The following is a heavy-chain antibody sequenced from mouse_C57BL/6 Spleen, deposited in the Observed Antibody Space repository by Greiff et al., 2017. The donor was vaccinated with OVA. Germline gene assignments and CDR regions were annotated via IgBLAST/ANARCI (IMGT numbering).Heavy chain of an antibody. Sequence: VQLKESGPELVKPGASVKLSCKASGYSFTGYYMHWVKQSSEKSLEWIGEINPSTGGTSYNQKFKGKATLTVDTSSSTAYMQLKSLTSEDSAVDYYAIYGDGYFDYWGQGTTLTVSS. CDR2: INPSTGGT. D-gene: IGHD2-13*01. V-gene: IGHV1-43*01. J-gene: IGHJ2*01. CDR1: GYSFTGYY. CDR3: AIYGDGYFDY.